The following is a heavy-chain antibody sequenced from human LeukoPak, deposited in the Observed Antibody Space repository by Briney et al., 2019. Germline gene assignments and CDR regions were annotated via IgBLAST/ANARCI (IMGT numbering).Heavy chain of an antibody. D-gene: IGHD6-13*01. CDR1: GGSISSYF. CDR3: ARHLRFEIAAAGTGWFDP. J-gene: IGHJ5*02. CDR2: IYDSGST. V-gene: IGHV4-59*08. Sequence: PSETLSLTCNVSGGSISSYFWSWIRQPPGKGLEWIGYIYDSGSTNYNPSLKSRVTISVDTSKNQFSLKLSSVTAADTAVYYCARHLRFEIAAAGTGWFDPWGQGTLVTVSS.